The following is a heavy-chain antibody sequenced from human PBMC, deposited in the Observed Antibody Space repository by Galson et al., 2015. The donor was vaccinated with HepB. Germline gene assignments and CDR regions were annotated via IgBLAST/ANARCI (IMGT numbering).Heavy chain of an antibody. D-gene: IGHD2-15*01. CDR3: ARGGFVAVVTATLNNWFDP. V-gene: IGHV1-18*01. J-gene: IGHJ5*02. CDR2: ISAYDGST. Sequence: SVKVSCKASGYTFSSYSIAWVRQAPGEGLEWMGWISAYDGSTNYAQKLQGRVTMTTETSTTTAYMELRSLRSDDTAVYYCARGGFVAVVTATLNNWFDPWGHSTLVTVSS. CDR1: GYTFSSYS.